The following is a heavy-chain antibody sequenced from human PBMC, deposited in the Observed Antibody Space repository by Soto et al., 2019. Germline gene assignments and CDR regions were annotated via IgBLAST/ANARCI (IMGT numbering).Heavy chain of an antibody. CDR1: VFTFSSYA. D-gene: IGHD2-2*01. Sequence: GSLRLACAASVFTFSSYAMHWVRQAPGKGLEWVAVISYDGSNKYYADSVKGRFTISRDNSKNTLYLQMNSLRAEDTAVYYCAREGVVPAAAFDYWGQGTLVTVSS. CDR2: ISYDGSNK. V-gene: IGHV3-30-3*01. J-gene: IGHJ4*02. CDR3: AREGVVPAAAFDY.